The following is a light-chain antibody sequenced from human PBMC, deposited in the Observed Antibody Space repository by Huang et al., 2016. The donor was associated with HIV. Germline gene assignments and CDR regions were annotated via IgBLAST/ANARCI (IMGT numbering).Light chain of an antibody. V-gene: IGKV3-20*01. CDR1: QNINNNS. Sequence: EIVLTQSPGTLSLSPGARAALSCRASQNINNNSLAWYQQKSGQAPRLLMSGAASSAICIPDRFSGSGSGTDFTLIISRLEPQDSAVFYCQQYLTSPLTFGGGTNVEI. J-gene: IGKJ4*01. CDR3: QQYLTSPLT. CDR2: GAA.